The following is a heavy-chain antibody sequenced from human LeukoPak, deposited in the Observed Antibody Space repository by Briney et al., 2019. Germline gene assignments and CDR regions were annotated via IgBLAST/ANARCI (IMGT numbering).Heavy chain of an antibody. CDR3: ARERQLERLAFGKEGSAFDY. D-gene: IGHD1-1*01. V-gene: IGHV3-30*02. J-gene: IGHJ4*02. CDR1: GFTFSTFG. Sequence: GGSLRLSCAASGFAASGFTFSTFGMHWVRQAPGKGLEWVAFIRYDGTNKYYADSVKGRFTISRDDSKNTLYLQMNSLRAEDTAVYYCARERQLERLAFGKEGSAFDYWGQGTLVTVSS. CDR2: IRYDGTNK.